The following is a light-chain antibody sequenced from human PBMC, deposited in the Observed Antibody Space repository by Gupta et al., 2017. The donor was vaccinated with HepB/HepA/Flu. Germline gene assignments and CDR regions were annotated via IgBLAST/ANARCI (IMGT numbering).Light chain of an antibody. Sequence: DILMTQSPSSVSVSVGDRVTITCLAGQGISSWLAWYQQKQGKAPKLLIYAASSFQSGVPSRFGCSGSGTDFTLTISSLHPEDCATYYCQQANCFPYTFGQGTKLEIK. V-gene: IGKV1-12*01. J-gene: IGKJ2*01. CDR1: QGISSW. CDR3: QQANCFPYT. CDR2: AAS.